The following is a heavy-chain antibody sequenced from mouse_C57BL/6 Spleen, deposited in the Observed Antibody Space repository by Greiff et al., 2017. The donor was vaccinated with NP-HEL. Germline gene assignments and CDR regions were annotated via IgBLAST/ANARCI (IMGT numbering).Heavy chain of an antibody. Sequence: EVKLVESGGGLVKPGGSLKLSCAASGFTFSDYGMHWVRQAPEKGLEWVAYISSGSSTIYYADTVKGRFTISRDNAKNTLFLQRTSLRSEDTAMYYCARDYGSSYAMDYWGQGTSVTVSS. CDR3: ARDYGSSYAMDY. J-gene: IGHJ4*01. CDR1: GFTFSDYG. V-gene: IGHV5-17*01. CDR2: ISSGSSTI. D-gene: IGHD1-1*01.